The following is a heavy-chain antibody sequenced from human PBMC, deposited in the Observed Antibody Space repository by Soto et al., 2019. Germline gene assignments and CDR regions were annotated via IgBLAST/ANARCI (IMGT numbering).Heavy chain of an antibody. D-gene: IGHD3-9*01. J-gene: IGHJ5*02. CDR3: ARGTLYYDILTGYLWWFDH. CDR1: GYTFTSYA. V-gene: IGHV1-3*01. Sequence: ASVKVSCKASGYTFTSYAMHWVRQAPGQRLEWMGWINAGNGNTKYSQKFQGRVTITRDTSASTAYMELSSLRSEDTAVYYCARGTLYYDILTGYLWWFDHWGQGTLVTVSS. CDR2: INAGNGNT.